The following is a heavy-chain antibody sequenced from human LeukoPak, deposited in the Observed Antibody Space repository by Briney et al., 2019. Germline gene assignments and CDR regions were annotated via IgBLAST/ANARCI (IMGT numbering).Heavy chain of an antibody. CDR1: GGSISSGDYY. CDR2: IYYSGST. Sequence: SETLSLTCTVSGGSISSGDYYWSWIRQPPGKGLEWIGYIYYSGSTYYNPSLKSRVTISVDTSKNQFSLKLSSVTAADTAVYYCARLGLAYSSSWYKAPHDYWGQGTLVTVSS. CDR3: ARLGLAYSSSWYKAPHDY. V-gene: IGHV4-30-4*01. D-gene: IGHD6-13*01. J-gene: IGHJ4*02.